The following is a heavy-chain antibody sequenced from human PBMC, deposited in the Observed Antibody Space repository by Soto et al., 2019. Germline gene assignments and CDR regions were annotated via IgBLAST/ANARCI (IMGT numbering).Heavy chain of an antibody. Sequence: SETLSLTCAVYGGSFSGYYWSWIRQPPGKGLEWIGEINHSGSTNYNPSLKSRVTISVDTSKNQFSLKLSSVTAADTAVYYCARGCGGSCPSHYFDYWGQGTLVTVSS. V-gene: IGHV4-34*01. CDR2: INHSGST. D-gene: IGHD2-15*01. CDR3: ARGCGGSCPSHYFDY. CDR1: GGSFSGYY. J-gene: IGHJ4*02.